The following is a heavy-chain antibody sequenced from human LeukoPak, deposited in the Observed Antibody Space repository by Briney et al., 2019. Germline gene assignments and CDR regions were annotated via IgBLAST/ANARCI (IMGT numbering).Heavy chain of an antibody. Sequence: ASVKVSCKASGYTFTSYAMHWVRQAPGQRLEWMGWINAGNGNTKYSQKFQGRVTITRDTSASTAYMELSSLRSEDTAVYYCARETVRGVITYYYYGMDVWGKGTTVTVPS. J-gene: IGHJ6*04. CDR3: ARETVRGVITYYYYGMDV. CDR1: GYTFTSYA. V-gene: IGHV1-3*01. CDR2: INAGNGNT. D-gene: IGHD3-10*01.